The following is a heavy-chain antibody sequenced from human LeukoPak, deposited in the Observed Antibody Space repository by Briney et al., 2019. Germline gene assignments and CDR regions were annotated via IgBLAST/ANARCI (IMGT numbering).Heavy chain of an antibody. CDR2: IKQDGSEK. Sequence: GGSLRLSCAASGFTFSSYWMSWVRQAPGKGLEWVANIKQDGSEKYYVDSVKGRFTISRDNAKNTLYLQMNSLRAEDTALYYCARVDRVDTAMVNLYYFDYWGQGTLVTVSS. CDR3: ARVDRVDTAMVNLYYFDY. D-gene: IGHD5-18*01. CDR1: GFTFSSYW. J-gene: IGHJ4*02. V-gene: IGHV3-7*03.